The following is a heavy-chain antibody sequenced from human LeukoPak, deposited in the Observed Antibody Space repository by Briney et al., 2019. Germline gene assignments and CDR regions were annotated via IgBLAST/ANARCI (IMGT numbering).Heavy chain of an antibody. D-gene: IGHD6-19*01. CDR3: ATVARADYYYYMDV. V-gene: IGHV1-24*01. CDR1: GYTLTELS. CDR2: FDPGDGET. J-gene: IGHJ6*03. Sequence: ASVRVCCKVSGYTLTELSMHWVRQAPGKGLEWMGGFDPGDGETIYAQKFQGRVTMTEDTSTDTAYMELSSLRSEDTAVYYCATVARADYYYYMDVWGKGTTVTVSS.